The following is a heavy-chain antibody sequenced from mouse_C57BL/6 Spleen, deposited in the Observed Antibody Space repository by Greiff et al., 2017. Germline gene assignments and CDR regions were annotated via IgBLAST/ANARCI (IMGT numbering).Heavy chain of an antibody. CDR2: INYDGSST. V-gene: IGHV5-16*01. J-gene: IGHJ2*01. CDR1: GFTFSDYY. D-gene: IGHD2-1*01. CDR3: ARYGNSYCFDY. Sequence: EVQLVESEGGLVQPGSSMKLSCTASGFTFSDYYMAWVRQVPEKGLEWVANINYDGSSTYYLDSLKSRFIISRDNAKNILYLQMSSLKSEDTATYYCARYGNSYCFDYWGQGTTLTVSS.